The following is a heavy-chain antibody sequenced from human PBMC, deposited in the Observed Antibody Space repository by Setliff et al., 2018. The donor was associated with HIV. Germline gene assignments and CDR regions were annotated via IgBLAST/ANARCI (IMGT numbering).Heavy chain of an antibody. CDR3: ARGFRNFWSGDAVDYYFDY. CDR2: INHSGST. Sequence: SETLSLTCAVYGGSFSGHYWSLIRQPPGKGLEWIGEINHSGSTNYNPSLKSRVTISVDTSKNQFSLKLSSVTAAYMAVYICARGFRNFWSGDAVDYYFDYCGQGTLVTVSS. J-gene: IGHJ4*02. V-gene: IGHV4-34*01. CDR1: GGSFSGHY. D-gene: IGHD3-3*01.